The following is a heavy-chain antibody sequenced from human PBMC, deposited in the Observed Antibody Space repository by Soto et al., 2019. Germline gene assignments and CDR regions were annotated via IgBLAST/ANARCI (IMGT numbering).Heavy chain of an antibody. Sequence: QVQLVQSGAEVKKPGASVKVSCKASGYTFTSYPMHWVRQAPGQRPEWMGWINADNGNTKYSQKFQGRVTITRDTSASTAYMAVSSLRSEDTAVYYCARDVGATGDWGQGTLVTVSS. CDR3: ARDVGATGD. CDR1: GYTFTSYP. D-gene: IGHD1-26*01. V-gene: IGHV1-3*01. J-gene: IGHJ4*02. CDR2: INADNGNT.